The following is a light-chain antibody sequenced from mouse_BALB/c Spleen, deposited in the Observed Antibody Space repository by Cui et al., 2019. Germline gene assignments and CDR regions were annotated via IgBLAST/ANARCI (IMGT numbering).Light chain of an antibody. CDR1: SSVSY. CDR3: QQWSSNPRT. V-gene: IGKV4-68*01. CDR2: LTS. J-gene: IGKJ2*01. Sequence: QIVTTQPPALMTASPGEKVTMTCSASSSVSYMYWYQQKPRSSPKPWIYLTSNLASGVPARFSGSGSGTSYSLTISSMEAEDAATYYCQQWSSNPRTFGGGTKLEIK.